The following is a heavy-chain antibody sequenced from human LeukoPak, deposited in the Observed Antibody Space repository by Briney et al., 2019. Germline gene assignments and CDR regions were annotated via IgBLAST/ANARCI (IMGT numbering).Heavy chain of an antibody. CDR3: ARDGITVFGVVIKAEYFQH. J-gene: IGHJ1*01. CDR2: IYTSGST. Sequence: SETLSLTCTVSGGSISSYYWSWIRQPAGKGLEWIGRIYTSGSTNYNPSLKSRVTMSVDTSKNQFSLKLSSVTAADTAVYYCARDGITVFGVVIKAEYFQHWGQGTLVTVSS. D-gene: IGHD3-3*01. CDR1: GGSISSYY. V-gene: IGHV4-4*07.